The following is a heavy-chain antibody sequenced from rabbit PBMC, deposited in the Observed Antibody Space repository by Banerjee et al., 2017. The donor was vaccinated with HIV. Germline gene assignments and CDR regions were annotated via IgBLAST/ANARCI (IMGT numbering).Heavy chain of an antibody. CDR3: ARDKADYVAWFLFSL. J-gene: IGHJ4*01. V-gene: IGHV1S45*01. Sequence: QEQLVESGGGLVKPEGSLTLTCTASGFSFSNNYVMCWVRQAPGKGLEWIGCIYTGSSASIYYASWAKGRFTISKTSSTTVTLQMTSLTAADTATYFCARDKADYVAWFLFSLWGQGTLVTVS. D-gene: IGHD2-1*01. CDR1: GFSFSNNYV. CDR2: IYTGSSASI.